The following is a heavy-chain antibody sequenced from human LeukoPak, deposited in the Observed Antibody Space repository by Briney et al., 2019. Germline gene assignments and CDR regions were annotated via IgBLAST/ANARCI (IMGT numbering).Heavy chain of an antibody. CDR2: IKQDGSEK. D-gene: IGHD3-16*02. V-gene: IGHV3-7*01. Sequence: GGSLRLPCAASGFTFSSYWMSWVRQAPGKGLEWVANIKQDGSEKYYVDSVKGRFTISRDNAKNSLYLQMNSLRAEDTAVYYCARDAGYDYVWGSYRLLDYYFDYWGQGTLVTVSS. J-gene: IGHJ4*02. CDR3: ARDAGYDYVWGSYRLLDYYFDY. CDR1: GFTFSSYW.